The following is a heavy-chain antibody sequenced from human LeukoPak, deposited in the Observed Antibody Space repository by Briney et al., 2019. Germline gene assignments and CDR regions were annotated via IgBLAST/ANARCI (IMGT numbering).Heavy chain of an antibody. V-gene: IGHV1-18*01. CDR3: ARETYYYDSSGYIDGDAFDI. CDR2: ISAYNGNT. Sequence: WASVTVSCTASGYTFTSYGISWVRQAPGQGLEWMGWISAYNGNTNYAQKLQGRVTMTTDTSTSTAYMELRSLRSDDTAVYYCARETYYYDSSGYIDGDAFDIWGQGTMVTVSS. J-gene: IGHJ3*02. D-gene: IGHD3-22*01. CDR1: GYTFTSYG.